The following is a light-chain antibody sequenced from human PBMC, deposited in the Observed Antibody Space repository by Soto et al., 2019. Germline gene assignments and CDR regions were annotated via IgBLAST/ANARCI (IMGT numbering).Light chain of an antibody. V-gene: IGKV3-20*01. J-gene: IGKJ1*01. CDR3: HQYDSSRGT. CDR1: QSVSSNY. Sequence: EIVLTQSPGTLSLSPGERATLSCRASQSVSSNYLAWYQQKPGQATRLLIYGASSRATDIPDRFSGSGSGTDFTLTISRLEPEDFAVYYCHQYDSSRGTVGQGTKVDTK. CDR2: GAS.